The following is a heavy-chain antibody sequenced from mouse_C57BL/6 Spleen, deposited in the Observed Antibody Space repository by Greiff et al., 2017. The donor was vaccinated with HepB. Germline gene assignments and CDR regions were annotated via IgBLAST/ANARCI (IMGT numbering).Heavy chain of an antibody. J-gene: IGHJ1*03. V-gene: IGHV1-64*01. CDR1: GYTFTSYW. Sequence: VQLKQPGAELVKPGASVKLSCKASGYTFTSYWMHWVKQRPGQGLEWIGMIHPNSGSTNYNEKFKSKATLAVDKSSSTAYMQLSSLTSEDSAVYYCARRDFLGYFDVWGTGTTVTVSS. CDR2: IHPNSGST. CDR3: ARRDFLGYFDV.